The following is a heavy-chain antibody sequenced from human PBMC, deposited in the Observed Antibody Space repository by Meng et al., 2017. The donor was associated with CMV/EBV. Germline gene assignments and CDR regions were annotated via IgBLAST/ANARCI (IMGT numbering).Heavy chain of an antibody. CDR1: GFTFSDYY. V-gene: IGHV3-11*01. J-gene: IGHJ3*02. Sequence: GESLKISCAASGFTFSDYYMSWIRQAPGKGLEWVSYISSSGSTIYYADSVKGRFTISRDNAKNSLYLQMNSLRAEDTAVYYCARHLAAIFGVDAFDIWGQGTMVT. CDR3: ARHLAAIFGVDAFDI. CDR2: ISSSGSTI. D-gene: IGHD3-3*01.